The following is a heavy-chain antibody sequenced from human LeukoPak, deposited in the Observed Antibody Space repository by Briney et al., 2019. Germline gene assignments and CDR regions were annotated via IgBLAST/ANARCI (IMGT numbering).Heavy chain of an antibody. CDR3: ASMGYYYDSSGYYRY. Sequence: GGSLRLSCAASGFTFSDYYMSWIRQAPGKGPEWVSYISSSGSTIYYADSVKGRFTISRDNAKNSLYLQMNSLRAEDTAVYYCASMGYYYDSSGYYRYWGQGTLVTVSS. CDR1: GFTFSDYY. D-gene: IGHD3-22*01. J-gene: IGHJ4*02. V-gene: IGHV3-11*01. CDR2: ISSSGSTI.